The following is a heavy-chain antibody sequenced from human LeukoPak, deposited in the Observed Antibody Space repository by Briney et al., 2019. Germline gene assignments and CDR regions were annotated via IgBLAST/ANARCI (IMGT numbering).Heavy chain of an antibody. CDR1: GVSISSYY. Sequence: SETLSLTCTVSGVSISSYYWSWIRQSPGKGLEWIGSIYTTGDTRYNPSLKSRVTISVDTSKNQFYLKLSSVTAADTAVYYCARATPVGGVRFDYWGQGTLVTVSS. CDR2: IYTTGDT. CDR3: ARATPVGGVRFDY. D-gene: IGHD3-16*01. J-gene: IGHJ4*02. V-gene: IGHV4-4*09.